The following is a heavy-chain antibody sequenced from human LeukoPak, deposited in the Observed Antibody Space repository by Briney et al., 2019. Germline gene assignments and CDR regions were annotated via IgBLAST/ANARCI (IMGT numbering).Heavy chain of an antibody. D-gene: IGHD3-3*01. CDR2: ISGSGGST. CDR3: AKEGRGDYDFWSGLGGPFDY. V-gene: IGHV3-23*01. Sequence: GGSLRLSCAASGFTFSSYAMSWVRQAPGKGLEWVSAISGSGGSTYYADSVKGRFTISRDNSKNTLYLQMNSLRAEDTAVYYCAKEGRGDYDFWSGLGGPFDYWGQGTLVTVSS. J-gene: IGHJ4*02. CDR1: GFTFSSYA.